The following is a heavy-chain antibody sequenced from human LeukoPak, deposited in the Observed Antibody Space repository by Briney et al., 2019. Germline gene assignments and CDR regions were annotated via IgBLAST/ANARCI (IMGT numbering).Heavy chain of an antibody. CDR2: FDPEDGET. D-gene: IGHD4-11*01. Sequence: ASVKVSCKVSGYTLTELSMHWVRQAPGKGLEWMGGFDPEDGETIYAQKFQGRVTMTEDTSTDTAHMELSSLRSEHTAVYSCAREVSDTVTTGWYLDLWGRGTLVTVSS. CDR3: AREVSDTVTTGWYLDL. CDR1: GYTLTELS. J-gene: IGHJ2*01. V-gene: IGHV1-24*01.